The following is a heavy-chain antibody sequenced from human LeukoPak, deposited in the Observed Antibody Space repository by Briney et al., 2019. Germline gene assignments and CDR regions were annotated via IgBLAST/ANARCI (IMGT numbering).Heavy chain of an antibody. CDR3: ARVRYCSSTSCSYDAFDP. Sequence: GFLRLSCAAAGFTFSSYSMNWVRQAPGKGLEWVSYTSSSGGTISYADSVKGRFTISRDNAKNSLYLQMNSLRAEDTAVYYCARVRYCSSTSCSYDAFDPWGQGTMVTVSS. CDR2: TSSSGGTI. D-gene: IGHD2-2*01. V-gene: IGHV3-48*04. CDR1: GFTFSSYS. J-gene: IGHJ3*01.